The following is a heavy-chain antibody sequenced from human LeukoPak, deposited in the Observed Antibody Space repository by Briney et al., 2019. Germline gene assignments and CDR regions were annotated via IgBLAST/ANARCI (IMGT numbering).Heavy chain of an antibody. CDR1: GGSISSSYW. J-gene: IGHJ3*02. Sequence: PSETLSLTCGVSGGSISSSYWWSWVRQPPGKGLEWIGEIYHSGSTNYNPSLKSRVTISMDKSKNQFSLNLSSVTAPDTPVYYCARTYYDFLTGSPDAFDIWGQGTMVTVSS. D-gene: IGHD3-9*01. CDR3: ARTYYDFLTGSPDAFDI. CDR2: IYHSGST. V-gene: IGHV4-4*02.